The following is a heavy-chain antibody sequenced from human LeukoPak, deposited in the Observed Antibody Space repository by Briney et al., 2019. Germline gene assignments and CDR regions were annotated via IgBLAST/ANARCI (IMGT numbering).Heavy chain of an antibody. CDR1: GDSVSSNSAT. V-gene: IGHV6-1*01. CDR3: ARVESNTAAVGTFDY. J-gene: IGHJ4*02. Sequence: SQTLSLTCAISGDSVSSNSATWNWIRQSPSRGLEWLGRTYYRSKWYRDYAVSVKSRITINPDTSKNQFSLQLSSVTPEDTAVYYCARVESNTAAVGTFDYWGRGTLVTVSS. D-gene: IGHD6-13*01. CDR2: TYYRSKWYR.